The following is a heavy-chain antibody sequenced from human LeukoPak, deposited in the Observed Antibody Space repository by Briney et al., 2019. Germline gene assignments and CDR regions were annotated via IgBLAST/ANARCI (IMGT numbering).Heavy chain of an antibody. CDR3: ARVLDSSGYHKPQYYFDY. Sequence: SETLSLTCAVSGGSISSSNWWSWVRQPPGKGLEWIGEIYHSGSTNYNPSLKSRVTISVDKSKNQFSLKLSSVTAADTAVYYCARVLDSSGYHKPQYYFDYWGQGTLVTVSS. CDR2: IYHSGST. D-gene: IGHD3-22*01. J-gene: IGHJ4*02. CDR1: GGSISSSNW. V-gene: IGHV4-4*02.